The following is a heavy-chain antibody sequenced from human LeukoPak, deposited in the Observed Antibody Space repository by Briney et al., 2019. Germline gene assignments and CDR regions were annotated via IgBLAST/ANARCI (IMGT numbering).Heavy chain of an antibody. V-gene: IGHV3-64*01. Sequence: GGSLRLSCAASGFTFSSYAMSWVRQAPGKGLEYVSAIGYNGDTFYSNSVKARFIISRDDSKSTLYLQMGSLGAEDMAIYYCARVGLSGAFDIWGQGTMVSVSS. CDR2: IGYNGDT. J-gene: IGHJ3*02. D-gene: IGHD5-12*01. CDR1: GFTFSSYA. CDR3: ARVGLSGAFDI.